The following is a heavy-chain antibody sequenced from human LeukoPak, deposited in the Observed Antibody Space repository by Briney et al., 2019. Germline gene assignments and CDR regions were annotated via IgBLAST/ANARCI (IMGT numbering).Heavy chain of an antibody. Sequence: GGSLRLSCAVTGFTFSSYAMSWVRQAPGKGLEWVSAISGSGGSTYYADSVKGRFTISRENAKNSLYLQMNSLRAGDTAVYYCARAAYSSTWYSRYFDLWGRGTLVTVSS. V-gene: IGHV3-23*01. D-gene: IGHD6-13*01. CDR2: ISGSGGST. J-gene: IGHJ2*01. CDR3: ARAAYSSTWYSRYFDL. CDR1: GFTFSSYA.